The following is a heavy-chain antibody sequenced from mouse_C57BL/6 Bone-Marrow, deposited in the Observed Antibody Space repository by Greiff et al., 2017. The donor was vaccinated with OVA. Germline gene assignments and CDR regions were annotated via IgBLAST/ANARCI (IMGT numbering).Heavy chain of an antibody. Sequence: VKLQQPGAELVKPGASVKLSCKASGYTFTSYWMQWVKQRPGQGLEWIGEFDPSDSYTNYNQKFKGKATLTVDTSSSTAYMQLSSLTSEDSAVYYCASAVFAYWGQGTLVTVSA. J-gene: IGHJ3*01. CDR3: ASAVFAY. CDR1: GYTFTSYW. CDR2: FDPSDSYT. V-gene: IGHV1-50*01.